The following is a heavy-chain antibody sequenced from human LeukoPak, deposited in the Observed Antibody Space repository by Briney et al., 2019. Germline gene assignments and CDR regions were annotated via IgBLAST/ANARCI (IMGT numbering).Heavy chain of an antibody. V-gene: IGHV3-7*01. Sequence: GSLRLSCAASGFTFSSYWMSWVRQAPGKGLEWVANIKQDGSEKYYVDSVKGRFTISRDNAKNSLYLQMNSLRAEDTAVYYCARYSSGWRTTFDYWGQGTLVTVSS. CDR2: IKQDGSEK. J-gene: IGHJ4*02. D-gene: IGHD6-19*01. CDR1: GFTFSSYW. CDR3: ARYSSGWRTTFDY.